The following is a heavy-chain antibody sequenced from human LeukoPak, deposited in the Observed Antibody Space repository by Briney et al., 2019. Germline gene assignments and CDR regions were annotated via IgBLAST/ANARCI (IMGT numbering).Heavy chain of an antibody. CDR3: ARMLPQWLPYYHGMDV. D-gene: IGHD6-19*01. CDR2: IWYDGSNK. CDR1: GFTFSSYG. V-gene: IGHV3-33*01. J-gene: IGHJ6*02. Sequence: GGSLRLSCAASGFTFSSYGMHWVRQAPGKGLEWVAVIWYDGSNKYYADSVKGRFTISRDNSKNTLYLQMNSLRAEDTAVYYCARMLPQWLPYYHGMDVWGQGTTVTVSS.